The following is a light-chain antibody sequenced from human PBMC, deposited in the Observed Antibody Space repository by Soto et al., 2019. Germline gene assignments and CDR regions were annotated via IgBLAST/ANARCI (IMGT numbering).Light chain of an antibody. V-gene: IGLV2-14*01. CDR2: EVS. CDR1: SSDVGDYNS. Sequence: QSALTQPASVSGSPGQSITISCTGTSSDVGDYNSVSWYQQHPGKAPKLMIYEVSNRPSGVSNRFSGSKSGNSASLTISGLQAEDEADYYCSSYTSSSTYVFGTGTQLTVL. CDR3: SSYTSSSTYV. J-gene: IGLJ1*01.